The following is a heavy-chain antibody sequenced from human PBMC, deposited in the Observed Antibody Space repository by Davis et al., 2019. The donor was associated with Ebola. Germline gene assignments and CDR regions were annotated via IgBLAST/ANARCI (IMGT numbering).Heavy chain of an antibody. D-gene: IGHD2-8*02. CDR2: TRNRANSYTT. Sequence: PWGSLRLSCAASVFTFSDHYMDWVRQAPGKGLEWVARTRNRANSYTTEYAASVKGRFTISRDDSENSLYLQMNSLKTEDTAVYYCARSPNTGGYRWFDPGGQGSLVTVSS. CDR1: VFTFSDHY. V-gene: IGHV3-72*01. J-gene: IGHJ5*02. CDR3: ARSPNTGGYRWFDP.